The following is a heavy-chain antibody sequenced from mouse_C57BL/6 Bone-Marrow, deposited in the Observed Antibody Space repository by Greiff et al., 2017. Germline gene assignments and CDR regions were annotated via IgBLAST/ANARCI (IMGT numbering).Heavy chain of an antibody. V-gene: IGHV1-69*01. D-gene: IGHD1-1*01. J-gene: IGHJ1*03. CDR2: IDPSDSYT. Sequence: QVQLKQPGAELVMPGASVKLSCKASGYTFTSYWMHWVKQRPGQGLEWIGEIDPSDSYTNYNQKFKGKSTLTVDKSSSTAYMQLSSLTSEDSAVYYCASSNYYGSSHWYFDVWGTGTTVTVSS. CDR3: ASSNYYGSSHWYFDV. CDR1: GYTFTSYW.